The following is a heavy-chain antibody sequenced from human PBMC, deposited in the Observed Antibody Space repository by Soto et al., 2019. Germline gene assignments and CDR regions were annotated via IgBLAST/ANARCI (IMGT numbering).Heavy chain of an antibody. D-gene: IGHD3-3*01. CDR2: MHNSGST. J-gene: IGHJ4*02. CDR1: GGSISSYY. Sequence: QVQLRESGPGLVKPSETLSLTCTVSGGSISSYYWSWIRQPPGKGLEWIGYMHNSGSTKYNPSLKSRVTISADTSKNQFSLKLSSVTAADSAVYYCARGHYDFWSGYFATIDYWGQGTLVTVSS. V-gene: IGHV4-59*08. CDR3: ARGHYDFWSGYFATIDY.